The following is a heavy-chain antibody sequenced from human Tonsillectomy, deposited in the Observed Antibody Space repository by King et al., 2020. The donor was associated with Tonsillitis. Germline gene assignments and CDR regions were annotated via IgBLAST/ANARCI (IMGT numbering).Heavy chain of an antibody. Sequence: VQLVESGGGVVQPGRSLRLSCAASGFTFSSYVMHWVRQAPGKGLEWVAVIWYDGSNKYYADSVKGRFTISRDNSKNTLYLQMNSLRAEDTAVYYCAREGWAGGYSYGFDAFDIWGQGTMVTVSS. CDR2: IWYDGSNK. J-gene: IGHJ3*02. V-gene: IGHV3-33*08. CDR1: GFTFSSYV. D-gene: IGHD5-18*01. CDR3: AREGWAGGYSYGFDAFDI.